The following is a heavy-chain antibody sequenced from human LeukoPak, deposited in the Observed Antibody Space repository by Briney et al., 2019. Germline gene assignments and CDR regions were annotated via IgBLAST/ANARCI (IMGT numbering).Heavy chain of an antibody. CDR1: GFNFSSFV. D-gene: IGHD3-3*01. Sequence: GGPLRLSCAGSGFNFSSFVMTWVRQAPGKGLEWISSFSASGRGTYYADSVKGRFTISRDNSKNTLYLQVNSLRAEDTAVYHCAKKSPIFGMVIPLFDYWGQGTLVSVSS. J-gene: IGHJ4*02. CDR2: FSASGRGT. CDR3: AKKSPIFGMVIPLFDY. V-gene: IGHV3-23*01.